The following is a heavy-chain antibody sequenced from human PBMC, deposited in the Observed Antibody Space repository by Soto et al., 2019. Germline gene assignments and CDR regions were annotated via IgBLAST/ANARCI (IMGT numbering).Heavy chain of an antibody. V-gene: IGHV4-59*01. CDR2: IYDCGSP. CDR1: GGSISVYY. D-gene: IGHD1-26*01. J-gene: IGHJ4*02. CDR3: ARGVGSSPPRY. Sequence: QVQLQESGPGQVKPSETLSLKCTISGGSISVYYWSWIRQPPGQALEWIGYIYDCGSPYYNPSLRSRVTISADTSKNQISLELTSATAADTAVYYCARGVGSSPPRYWGRGTLVTVSS.